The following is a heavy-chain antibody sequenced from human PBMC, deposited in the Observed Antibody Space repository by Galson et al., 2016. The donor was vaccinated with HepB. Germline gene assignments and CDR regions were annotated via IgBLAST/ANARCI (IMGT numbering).Heavy chain of an antibody. Sequence: SLRLSCAASGFSFSDSYMNWIRQAPGKGLEWVSYISSSGSTIYYAGSVKGRFTISRDNARNSLYLQMNSLRAEDTAVYFCARGHQLLWNGLDVWGQGTTVTVSS. CDR2: ISSSGSTI. V-gene: IGHV3-11*01. CDR3: ARGHQLLWNGLDV. D-gene: IGHD3-10*01. J-gene: IGHJ6*02. CDR1: GFSFSDSY.